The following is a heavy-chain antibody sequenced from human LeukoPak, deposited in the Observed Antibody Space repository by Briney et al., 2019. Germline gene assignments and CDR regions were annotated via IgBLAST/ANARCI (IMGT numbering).Heavy chain of an antibody. CDR1: GFTFSTYG. CDR3: ARDRGRYYDSRAFYGGYYFDS. Sequence: GGSLRHSCAASGFTFSTYGVNWVRQAPGKGLEWVSTISGSGDSTYYADSVKGRFTISRDNSKDTLYLQMSSVRVDDTAVYYCARDRGRYYDSRAFYGGYYFDSWGQGILVTVST. CDR2: ISGSGDST. V-gene: IGHV3-23*01. D-gene: IGHD3-22*01. J-gene: IGHJ4*02.